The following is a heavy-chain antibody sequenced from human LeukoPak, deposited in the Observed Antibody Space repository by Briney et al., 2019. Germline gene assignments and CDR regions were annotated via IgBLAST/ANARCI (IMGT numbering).Heavy chain of an antibody. D-gene: IGHD6-6*01. CDR1: GASFSGYY. V-gene: IGHV4-34*01. CDR2: SNHSGST. Sequence: SETLSLTCAVYGASFSGYYWSWIRQPPGKGLEWLGESNHSGSTNYNPSLKSRVTISVDASKNQFSLKLSSVTAADTAVYYCASRSSSSYRYYYYYGMDVWGQGTTVTVSS. J-gene: IGHJ6*02. CDR3: ASRSSSSYRYYYYYGMDV.